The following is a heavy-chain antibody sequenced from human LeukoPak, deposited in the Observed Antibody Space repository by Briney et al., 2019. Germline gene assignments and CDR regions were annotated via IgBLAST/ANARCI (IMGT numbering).Heavy chain of an antibody. J-gene: IGHJ4*02. CDR2: IYYSGST. V-gene: IGHV4-59*08. CDR1: GGSISSYY. D-gene: IGHD6-13*01. Sequence: PSQTLSLTCTVSGGSISSYYWSWIRQPPGKGLEWIGYIYYSGSTKYNPSLKSRVTISVDTSKNQFSLKLSSVTAADTAVYYCARAPGGCYSSSCLDYWGQGTLVTVSS. CDR3: ARAPGGCYSSSCLDY.